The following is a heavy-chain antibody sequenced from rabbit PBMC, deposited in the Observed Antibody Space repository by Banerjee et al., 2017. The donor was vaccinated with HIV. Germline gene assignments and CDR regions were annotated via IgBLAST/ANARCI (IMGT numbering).Heavy chain of an antibody. Sequence: QEQLEESGGDLVKPEGSLTLTCTVSGFSFSSAYDMCWVRQAPGKGLEWIGCIYTGNGYTYYASWAKGRFTISKTSSTTVTLQMTSLTAADTATYFCAREVGYGYAFGLWGPGTLVTVS. CDR1: GFSFSSAYD. CDR3: AREVGYGYAFGL. CDR2: IYTGNGYT. V-gene: IGHV1S45*01. D-gene: IGHD6-1*01. J-gene: IGHJ6*01.